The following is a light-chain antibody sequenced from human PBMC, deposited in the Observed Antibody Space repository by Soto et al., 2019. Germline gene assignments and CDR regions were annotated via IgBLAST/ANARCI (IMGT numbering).Light chain of an antibody. Sequence: EIVLTQSPGTLSLSPGERATLSCRASQTVSNSLFVWYQQKPGQSPRLLIYGASTRATGIPDRFSGSGSWSEFTLTISRLEPDDFAVFFCCHYGRSPPWTFGQGTKVEIK. CDR1: QTVSNSL. J-gene: IGKJ1*01. CDR3: CHYGRSPPWT. V-gene: IGKV3-20*01. CDR2: GAS.